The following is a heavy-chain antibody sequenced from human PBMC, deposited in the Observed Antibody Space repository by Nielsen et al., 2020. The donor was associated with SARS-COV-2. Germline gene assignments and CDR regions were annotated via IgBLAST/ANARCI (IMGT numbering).Heavy chain of an antibody. CDR1: GFTFGDYA. J-gene: IGHJ4*02. Sequence: GESLKISCTASGFTFGDYAMSWFRQAPGKGLEWVGFIRSKAYGGTTEYAASVKGRFTISRDDSKSIAYLQMNSLKTEDTAVYYCTRGDFWSGYYPDYWGQGTLVTVSS. D-gene: IGHD3-3*01. CDR3: TRGDFWSGYYPDY. V-gene: IGHV3-49*03. CDR2: IRSKAYGGTT.